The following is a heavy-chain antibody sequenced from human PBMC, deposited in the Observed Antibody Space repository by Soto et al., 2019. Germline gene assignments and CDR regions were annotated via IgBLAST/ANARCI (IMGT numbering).Heavy chain of an antibody. J-gene: IGHJ4*02. CDR3: ARGKLSDYVWGSYRYHFDY. CDR2: INHSGST. CDR1: GGSFSGYY. D-gene: IGHD3-16*02. V-gene: IGHV4-34*01. Sequence: PSETLSLTCAVYGGSFSGYYWSWIRQPPGKGLEWIGKINHSGSTNYKPSLKSRVTISVDTSKNQFSLKLSSVTAADTAVYYCARGKLSDYVWGSYRYHFDYWGQGTVVTVSS.